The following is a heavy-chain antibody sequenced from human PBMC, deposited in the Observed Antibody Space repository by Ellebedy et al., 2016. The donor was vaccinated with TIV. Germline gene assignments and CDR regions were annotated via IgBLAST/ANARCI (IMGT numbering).Heavy chain of an antibody. CDR2: INHGGST. Sequence: SETLSLXXAVYGGSFIDYYWSWIRQPPGKGLEWIGEINHGGSTNYNPSLKSRVTISVDTSKNQFSLKLRSVTAADTAVYYCARRGYGSGRYKWFDPWGQGTLVTVSS. J-gene: IGHJ5*02. V-gene: IGHV4-34*01. CDR1: GGSFIDYY. D-gene: IGHD3-10*01. CDR3: ARRGYGSGRYKWFDP.